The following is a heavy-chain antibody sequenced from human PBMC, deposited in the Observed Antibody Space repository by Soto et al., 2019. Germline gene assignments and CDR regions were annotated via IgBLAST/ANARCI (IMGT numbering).Heavy chain of an antibody. CDR1: GGSFSGYY. CDR3: ARGPVTRLKYSSGWYDY. J-gene: IGHJ4*02. Sequence: SETLSLTCAVYGGSFSGYYWSWIRQPPGKGLEWIGEINHSGSTNYNPSLKSRVTISVDTSKNQFSLKLSSVTAADTAVYYCARGPVTRLKYSSGWYDYWGQGTLVTVSS. V-gene: IGHV4-34*01. D-gene: IGHD6-19*01. CDR2: INHSGST.